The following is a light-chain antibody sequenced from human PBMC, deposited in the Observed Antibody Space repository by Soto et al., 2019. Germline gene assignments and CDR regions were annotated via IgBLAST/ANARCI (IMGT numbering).Light chain of an antibody. J-gene: IGKJ5*01. CDR1: QKINTW. Sequence: DIAMTQSPSTLSASIGDRVTITCRASQKINTWLAWYQQKPGKAPKLLIYKASTLESGVPSRFSGSGSGTDFTLTISSLQPEDFATYYCQQSYSTPITFGQGTRLEIK. V-gene: IGKV1-5*03. CDR2: KAS. CDR3: QQSYSTPIT.